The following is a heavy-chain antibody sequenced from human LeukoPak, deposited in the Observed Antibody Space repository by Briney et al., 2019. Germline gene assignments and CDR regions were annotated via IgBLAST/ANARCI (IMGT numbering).Heavy chain of an antibody. D-gene: IGHD1-26*01. CDR3: ARDLISGAYTFDY. CDR2: IWYDASKE. Sequence: GRSLRLSCEASGFIFSNYGMHWIRQAPGKGLEWVAVIWYDASKEYYQNSVEGRFTISRDDSKNTLYLQMNSLRDEDTAVYYCARDLISGAYTFDYWGQGTLVTVSS. V-gene: IGHV3-33*01. J-gene: IGHJ4*02. CDR1: GFIFSNYG.